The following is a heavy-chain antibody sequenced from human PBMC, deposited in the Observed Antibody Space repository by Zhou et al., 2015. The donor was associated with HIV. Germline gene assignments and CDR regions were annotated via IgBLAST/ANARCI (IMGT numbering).Heavy chain of an antibody. Sequence: QVHLVQSGAEVKKPGASVNISCKASGYPFNTYYIHWVRQAPGQGLEWMGIINPSGNAARYAQNFQDRVTMTRDTSTTTVYMQLSSLKFEDTAVYYCARGINPDFWSGYGGPFDDWGQGTLVTVSS. CDR3: ARGINPDFWSGYGGPFDD. V-gene: IGHV1-46*02. J-gene: IGHJ4*02. CDR1: GYPFNTYY. D-gene: IGHD3-3*01. CDR2: INPSGNAA.